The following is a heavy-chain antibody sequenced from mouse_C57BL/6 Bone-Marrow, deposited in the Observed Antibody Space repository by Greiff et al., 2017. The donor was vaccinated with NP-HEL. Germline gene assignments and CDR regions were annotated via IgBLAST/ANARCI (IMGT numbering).Heavy chain of an antibody. CDR3: ASLYGNRYFDV. CDR1: EYAFPSHD. D-gene: IGHD2-1*01. Sequence: EVKVVESGGGLVQPGESLKLSCESNEYAFPSHDMSWVRKTPEKRLELVAAINSDGGSTYYPDTMERRFIISRDNTKKTLYLQMSSLRSEDTAVYYCASLYGNRYFDVWGTGTTVTVSS. J-gene: IGHJ1*03. CDR2: INSDGGST. V-gene: IGHV5-2*01.